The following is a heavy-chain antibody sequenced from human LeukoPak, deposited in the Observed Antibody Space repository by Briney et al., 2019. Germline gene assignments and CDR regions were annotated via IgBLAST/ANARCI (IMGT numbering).Heavy chain of an antibody. V-gene: IGHV1-46*01. CDR3: ARDRGLIAAAGMRWFDP. D-gene: IGHD6-13*01. J-gene: IGHJ5*02. CDR2: INPSGGST. Sequence: ASVKVSCKASGYTFTSYYMHWVRQAPGQGLEWMGIINPSGGSTSYAQKFQGRVTMTRDTSTSTVYMELSSLRSEDTAVYYCARDRGLIAAAGMRWFDPWGQGTLVTVSS. CDR1: GYTFTSYY.